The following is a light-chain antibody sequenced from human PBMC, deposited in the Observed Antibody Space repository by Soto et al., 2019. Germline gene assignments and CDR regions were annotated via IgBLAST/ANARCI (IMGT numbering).Light chain of an antibody. CDR1: SXNIGSNT. CDR3: AAWDDSLNGFA. J-gene: IGLJ1*01. Sequence: SVLTQPPSASGAPGQRVTISCSGSSXNIGSNTVNWYQQLPGTAPKLLIYTNNQRPSGVRDRFSGSRSGTSASLAISGLQSEDEADYYCAAWDDSLNGFAFGTGTKVTVL. CDR2: TNN. V-gene: IGLV1-44*01.